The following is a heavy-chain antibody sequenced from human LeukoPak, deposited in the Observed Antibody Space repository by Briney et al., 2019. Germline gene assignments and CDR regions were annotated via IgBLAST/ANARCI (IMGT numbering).Heavy chain of an antibody. Sequence: TGGSLRLSCAASGFTFSGFAMHWVRQAPGKGLEWVSGISWDSGAIGYADSVKGRFTISRDNAKNSLYLQMNSLRPEDTALYSCPKDFRGNHYFDYWGQGTLVTVSS. V-gene: IGHV3-9*01. CDR3: PKDFRGNHYFDY. CDR2: ISWDSGAI. CDR1: GFTFSGFA. D-gene: IGHD5-12*01. J-gene: IGHJ4*02.